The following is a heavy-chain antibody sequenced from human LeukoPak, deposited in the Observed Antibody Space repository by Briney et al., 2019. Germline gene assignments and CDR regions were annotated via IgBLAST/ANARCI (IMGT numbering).Heavy chain of an antibody. J-gene: IGHJ4*02. V-gene: IGHV4-34*01. Sequence: SETLSLTCAVYGVSFSGYYWSWVRQPPGKGLEWIGEINHSGSTNYNPALKSRVTISVDTSKNQFSLKLRSVTAADTAVYYYAREWTDGGSFDYWGQGTLVTVSS. CDR3: AREWTDGGSFDY. D-gene: IGHD1-26*01. CDR1: GVSFSGYY. CDR2: INHSGST.